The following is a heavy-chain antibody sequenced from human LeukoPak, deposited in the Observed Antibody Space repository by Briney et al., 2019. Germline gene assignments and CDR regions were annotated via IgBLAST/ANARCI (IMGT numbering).Heavy chain of an antibody. D-gene: IGHD1-26*01. J-gene: IGHJ4*02. V-gene: IGHV3-48*02. Sequence: PGGSLRLSCAASEFTFTSYELNWVRQAPGKGLEWVSYISSSSSTIYYADSVKGRFTISRDNAKNSLYLQMNSLRDEDTAVYYCARSSGSYSYYFDYWGQGTLVTVSS. CDR3: ARSSGSYSYYFDY. CDR2: ISSSSSTI. CDR1: EFTFTSYE.